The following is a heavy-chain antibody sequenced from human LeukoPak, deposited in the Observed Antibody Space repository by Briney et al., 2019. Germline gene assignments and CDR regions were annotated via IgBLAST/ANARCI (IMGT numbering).Heavy chain of an antibody. V-gene: IGHV1-58*01. CDR3: ARSRMSDAFDI. CDR2: IVVGSGNT. Sequence: GASVKVSCKASGFTFTSSAVQWVRQARGQRLEWIGWIVVGSGNTNYAQKFQERITITRDMSTSTAYMELSRLRSDDTALYYCARSRMSDAFDIWGQGTMVTVSS. D-gene: IGHD2-2*01. J-gene: IGHJ3*02. CDR1: GFTFTSSA.